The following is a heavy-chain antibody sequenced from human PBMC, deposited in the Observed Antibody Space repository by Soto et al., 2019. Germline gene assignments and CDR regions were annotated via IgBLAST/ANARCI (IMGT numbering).Heavy chain of an antibody. CDR1: GGSISSGGYY. Sequence: SETLSLTCTVSGGSISSGGYYWSWIRQHPGKGLEWIGYIYYSGSTYYNPSLKSRVTISVDTSKNQFSLKLSSVTAADTAVYYCAREARVEMATISAWGQGTLVTVSS. J-gene: IGHJ5*02. D-gene: IGHD5-12*01. CDR2: IYYSGST. V-gene: IGHV4-31*03. CDR3: AREARVEMATISA.